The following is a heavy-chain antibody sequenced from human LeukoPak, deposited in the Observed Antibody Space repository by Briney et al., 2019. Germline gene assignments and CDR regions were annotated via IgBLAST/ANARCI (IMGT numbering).Heavy chain of an antibody. CDR3: ARVTTYGYSSEEDY. Sequence: ASVTVSCKASGYTFTSYGISWVRQAPGQGLEWMGWISAYNGNTNYAQKLQGRVTMTTDTSTSTAYMELRSLRSDDTAVYYCARVTTYGYSSEEDYWGQGTLVTVSS. V-gene: IGHV1-18*01. J-gene: IGHJ4*02. CDR2: ISAYNGNT. CDR1: GYTFTSYG. D-gene: IGHD5-18*01.